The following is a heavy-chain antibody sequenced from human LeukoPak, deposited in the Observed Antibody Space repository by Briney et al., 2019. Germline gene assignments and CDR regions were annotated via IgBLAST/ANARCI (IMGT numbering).Heavy chain of an antibody. CDR2: INPSGGST. J-gene: IGHJ3*02. Sequence: ASVKVSCKASGYTFTGYYMHWVRQAPGQGLEWMGIINPSGGSTSYAQKFQGRVTMTRDMSTSTVYMELSSLRSEDTAVYYCARRRITIFGVVSDDAFDIWGQGTMVTVSS. V-gene: IGHV1-46*01. CDR1: GYTFTGYY. CDR3: ARRRITIFGVVSDDAFDI. D-gene: IGHD3-3*01.